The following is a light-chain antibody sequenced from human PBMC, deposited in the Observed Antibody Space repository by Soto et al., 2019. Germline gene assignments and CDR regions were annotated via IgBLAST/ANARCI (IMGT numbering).Light chain of an antibody. CDR1: PRVANC. CDR3: QQYNNWLPWT. CDR2: GAS. Sequence: TQSAITLSLSPGERATLSCRTSPRVANCVAWYQQKPGQAPRLLIYGASTRATGIPAWFSGSGSGTEFTPTISSLQSEDFAISYCQQYNNWLPWTFGQGTKVDIK. V-gene: IGKV3-15*01. J-gene: IGKJ1*01.